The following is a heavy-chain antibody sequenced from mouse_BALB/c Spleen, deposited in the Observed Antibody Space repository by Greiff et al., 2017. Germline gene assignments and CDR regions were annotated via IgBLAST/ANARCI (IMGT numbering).Heavy chain of an antibody. Sequence: EVKLMESGPGLVKPSQSLSLTCTVTGYSITSDYAWNWIRQFPGNKLEWMGYISYSGSTSYNPSLKSRISITRDTSKNQFFLQLNSVTTEDTATYYCARRDDYDDGYAMDYWGQGTSVTVSS. J-gene: IGHJ4*01. D-gene: IGHD2-4*01. CDR3: ARRDDYDDGYAMDY. CDR2: ISYSGST. V-gene: IGHV3-2*02. CDR1: GYSITSDYA.